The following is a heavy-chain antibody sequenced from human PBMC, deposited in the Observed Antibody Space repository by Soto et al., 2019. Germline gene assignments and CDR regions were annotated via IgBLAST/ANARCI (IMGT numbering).Heavy chain of an antibody. CDR2: INAGNGNT. CDR3: ATYAHHTFDS. V-gene: IGHV1-3*01. Sequence: ASVKVSCKASGYTFTSYAMHWVRQAPGQRLEWMGWINAGNGNTKYSQKFQGRLTISRDNAKNSLYLQMNSLRAEDTAVYYCATYAHHTFDSWGQGTLVTVSS. CDR1: GYTFTSYA. J-gene: IGHJ5*01. D-gene: IGHD3-16*01.